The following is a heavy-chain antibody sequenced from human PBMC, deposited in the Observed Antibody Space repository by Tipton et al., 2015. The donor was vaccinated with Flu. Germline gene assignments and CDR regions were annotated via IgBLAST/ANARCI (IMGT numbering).Heavy chain of an antibody. V-gene: IGHV4-38-2*02. D-gene: IGHD4-11*01. Sequence: PGLVKPSETLSLTCTVPGDSLASDYYWGWIRQPPGRGLEWIGNIHHTGTTYYNPSLRSRVSIIRDRSKNHFSLKLSFVTAADTAVYFCARRDYSNYVSDPKNWFDPWGQGTLVTVSS. J-gene: IGHJ5*02. CDR3: ARRDYSNYVSDPKNWFDP. CDR1: GDSLASDYY. CDR2: IHHTGTT.